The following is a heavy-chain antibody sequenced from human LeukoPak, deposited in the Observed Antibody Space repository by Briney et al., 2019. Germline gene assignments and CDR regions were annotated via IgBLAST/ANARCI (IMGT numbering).Heavy chain of an antibody. CDR2: ISGSGVI. J-gene: IGHJ5*02. CDR1: GGPITTYY. V-gene: IGHV4-4*07. CDR3: ARDSGTTGEVKFDP. D-gene: IGHD3-10*01. Sequence: PSQTLALSCTVSGGPITTYYLSWIRQSAGIGLKWFGRISGSGVITYNPSLKSRVILSLDTSTNHFSLKLISVTAADTAVYYCARDSGTTGEVKFDPWGQGMLVTVSS.